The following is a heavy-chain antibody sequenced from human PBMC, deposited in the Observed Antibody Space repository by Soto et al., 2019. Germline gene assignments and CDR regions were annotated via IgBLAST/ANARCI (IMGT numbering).Heavy chain of an antibody. Sequence: QVTLKESGPVLVKPTETLTLTCTVSGFSLRNARMGVSWIRQPPGKALEWLAHILSSDEKSYNTSLKGRVTLSKDTSKSQVVLTMTYVDPVDTATYFCARMLAVNYYYYYVDVWGEGTTVTDSS. CDR2: ILSSDEK. D-gene: IGHD3-22*01. V-gene: IGHV2-26*01. CDR3: ARMLAVNYYYYYVDV. J-gene: IGHJ6*03. CDR1: GFSLRNARMG.